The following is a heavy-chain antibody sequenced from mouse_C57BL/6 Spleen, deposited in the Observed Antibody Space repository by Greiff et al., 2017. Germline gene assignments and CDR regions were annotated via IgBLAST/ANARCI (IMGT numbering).Heavy chain of an antibody. CDR1: GFSFSIYA. CDR2: IRSISNNYAT. J-gene: IGHJ4*01. V-gene: IGHV10-1*01. Sequence: VMLVESGGGLVQPKGSLKLSCAASGFSFSIYAMYWVRQAPGKGLEWVARIRSISNNYATYYADSVKDTVTISRDDSESVLYLQMNNLKTEDTAVYYCVRGGSEDYAMDYWGQGTSVTVSS. CDR3: VRGGSEDYAMDY. D-gene: IGHD3-1*01.